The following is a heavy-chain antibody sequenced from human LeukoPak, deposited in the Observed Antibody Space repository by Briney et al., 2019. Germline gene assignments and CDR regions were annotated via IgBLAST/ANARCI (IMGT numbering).Heavy chain of an antibody. V-gene: IGHV3-21*01. CDR1: GFIFSSYS. Sequence: GGSLRLSCAVSGFIFSSYSMNWVRQAPGKGLEWVSSISSRSAYIHYADSVKGRFTISRDNAKNSVYLQMNSLRVEDTAVYYCAKVAKYYYGPETYYFFEQWGQGTPVTASS. J-gene: IGHJ4*02. D-gene: IGHD3-10*01. CDR2: ISSRSAYI. CDR3: AKVAKYYYGPETYYFFEQ.